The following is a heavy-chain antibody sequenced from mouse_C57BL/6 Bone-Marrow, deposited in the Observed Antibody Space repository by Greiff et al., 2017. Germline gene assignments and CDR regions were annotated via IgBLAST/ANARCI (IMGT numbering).Heavy chain of an antibody. J-gene: IGHJ3*01. Sequence: EVKVVESGGGLVKPGGSLTLSCAASGFTFSSYAMSWVRQTPEKRLEWVATISDGGSYTYYPDNVKGRFTISRDNAKNNLYLQMSHLKSEDTAMYYCARDPISPSYWGQGTLVTVSA. V-gene: IGHV5-4*01. CDR1: GFTFSSYA. D-gene: IGHD6-5*01. CDR3: ARDPISPSY. CDR2: ISDGGSYT.